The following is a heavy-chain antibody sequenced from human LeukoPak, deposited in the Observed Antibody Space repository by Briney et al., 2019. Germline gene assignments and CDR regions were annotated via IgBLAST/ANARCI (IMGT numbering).Heavy chain of an antibody. Sequence: PGGSLRLSCAASGFSFGSDWMSWLRRAPGKGLEWVANIRPDGGEKYYVDSVKGRFIISRDNAKNSLFLQMNSLRAEDTAVYFCARDGSGWSKDWGQETLVTVSS. CDR1: GFSFGSDW. V-gene: IGHV3-7*01. D-gene: IGHD6-19*01. CDR2: IRPDGGEK. J-gene: IGHJ4*02. CDR3: ARDGSGWSKD.